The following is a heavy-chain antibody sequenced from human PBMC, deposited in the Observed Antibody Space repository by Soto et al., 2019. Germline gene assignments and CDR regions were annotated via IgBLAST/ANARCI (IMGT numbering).Heavy chain of an antibody. Sequence: PGGSLRLSCAASGFTFSSYSMNWVRQAPGKGLEWVSSISSSSSYIYYADSVKGRFTISRDNAKNSLYLQMNSLRAEDTAVYYCARDTDSYGYFDLWGRGTLVTVSS. D-gene: IGHD5-18*01. V-gene: IGHV3-21*01. CDR2: ISSSSSYI. CDR3: ARDTDSYGYFDL. J-gene: IGHJ2*01. CDR1: GFTFSSYS.